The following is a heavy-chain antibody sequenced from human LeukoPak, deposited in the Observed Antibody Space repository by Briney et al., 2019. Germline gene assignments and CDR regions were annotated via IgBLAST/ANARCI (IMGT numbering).Heavy chain of an antibody. CDR3: ARLVDAFDI. V-gene: IGHV4-59*08. CDR1: GGSISSYY. J-gene: IGHJ3*02. CDR2: IYYSGST. Sequence: SVTLSLTCTVSGGSISSYYWSWIRQPPGKGLEWIGYIYYSGSTNYNPSLKSRVTISVDTSKNQFSLKLSSVTAADTAVYYCARLVDAFDIWGQGTMVTVSS.